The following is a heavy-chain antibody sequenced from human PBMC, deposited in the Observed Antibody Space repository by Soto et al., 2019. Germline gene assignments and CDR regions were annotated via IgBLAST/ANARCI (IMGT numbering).Heavy chain of an antibody. V-gene: IGHV4-59*01. Sequence: PSETLSLTCTVSGGSISNYYWSWIRQPPGKGLEWIGYIYYSGNTNYNPSLKSRVTISVDTSKNQFSLKLSSVTAADTAVYYCARDHYYYDSSGYYYWFDPWGQGTLVTV. CDR1: GGSISNYY. J-gene: IGHJ5*02. CDR2: IYYSGNT. CDR3: ARDHYYYDSSGYYYWFDP. D-gene: IGHD3-22*01.